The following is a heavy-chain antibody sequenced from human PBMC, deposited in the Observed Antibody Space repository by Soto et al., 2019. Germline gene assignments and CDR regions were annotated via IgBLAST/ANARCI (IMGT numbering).Heavy chain of an antibody. D-gene: IGHD6-19*01. Sequence: PSETLSLTCTVSGDSFRRGNYYWGWIRQPPGKGPEWIVYTYDNGNTKYNPALRSRVTMSEDTSKDQFSLRLSSVTAADTAVYFCARGPAYIDGWRTFDLWGRGILVTVSS. V-gene: IGHV4-61*01. CDR2: TYDNGNT. J-gene: IGHJ4*02. CDR1: GDSFRRGNYY. CDR3: ARGPAYIDGWRTFDL.